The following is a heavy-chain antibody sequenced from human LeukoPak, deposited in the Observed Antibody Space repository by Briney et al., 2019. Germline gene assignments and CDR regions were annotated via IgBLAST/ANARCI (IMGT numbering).Heavy chain of an antibody. CDR2: ISSSSSYI. CDR3: ARDPGSWKMEYYFDY. Sequence: SGGSLRLSCAASGFTLRSYTMNWVRQAPGKGLEWVSSISSSSSYIYYADSVKGRFTISRDNAKNSLYLQMNSLRAEDTAVYYCARDPGSWKMEYYFDYWGQGTLVTVSS. CDR1: GFTLRSYT. V-gene: IGHV3-21*01. J-gene: IGHJ4*02. D-gene: IGHD6-13*01.